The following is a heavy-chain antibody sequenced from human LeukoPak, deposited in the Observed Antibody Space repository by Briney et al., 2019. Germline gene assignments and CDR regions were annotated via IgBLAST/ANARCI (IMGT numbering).Heavy chain of an antibody. V-gene: IGHV3-23*01. D-gene: IGHD2-2*01. Sequence: PGGSLRLSCAASGFTFSSYAMSWVRQALGKGLEWVSAISGSGGTTYYADSVKGRFTISRDNSKNTLYLQMSSLRAEDTAVYYCAKEPREYCSSTSCPNWIDPWGQGTLVTVSS. CDR2: ISGSGGTT. CDR3: AKEPREYCSSTSCPNWIDP. CDR1: GFTFSSYA. J-gene: IGHJ5*02.